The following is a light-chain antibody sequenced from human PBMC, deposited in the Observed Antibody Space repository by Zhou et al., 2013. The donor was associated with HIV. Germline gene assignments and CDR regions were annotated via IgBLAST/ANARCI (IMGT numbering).Light chain of an antibody. CDR2: DSS. V-gene: IGKV3-11*01. CDR3: QQYGSSHFT. CDR1: QNIDIY. Sequence: IVLTQSPATLSLSPGERATLSCRASQNIDIYLAWYQQKPGQAPRLLIYDSSNRATGIPARFSGSGSGTDFTLTISSLEPEDFAVYYCQQYGSSHFTFGPGTKVDIK. J-gene: IGKJ3*01.